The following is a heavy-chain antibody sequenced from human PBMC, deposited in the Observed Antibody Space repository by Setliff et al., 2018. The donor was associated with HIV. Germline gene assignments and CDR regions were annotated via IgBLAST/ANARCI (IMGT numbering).Heavy chain of an antibody. CDR1: GYTFTSYA. CDR2: IIPMFSIP. V-gene: IGHV1-69*04. J-gene: IGHJ4*02. CDR3: ARVAPTRDGFDY. Sequence: SVKVSCKASGYTFTSYAMHWVRQAPGQGLEWMGRIIPMFSIPNYSQRFQGRVTITADRSTNTVYMELSSLRSDDTAVYYCARVAPTRDGFDYWGQGTLVTVSS. D-gene: IGHD2-15*01.